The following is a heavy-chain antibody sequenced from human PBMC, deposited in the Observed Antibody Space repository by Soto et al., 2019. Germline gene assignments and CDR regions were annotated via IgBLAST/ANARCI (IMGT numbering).Heavy chain of an antibody. CDR1: GGSISSSSYY. CDR3: GVGSGSLYNWFDP. D-gene: IGHD3-10*01. Sequence: ASETLSLTCTVSGGSISSSSYYWGWIRQPPGKGLEWIGSIYYSGSTYYNPSLKSRVTISVDTSKNQFSLKLSSVTAADTAVYYGGVGSGSLYNWFDPWGQGTLVTVSS. J-gene: IGHJ5*02. CDR2: IYYSGST. V-gene: IGHV4-39*01.